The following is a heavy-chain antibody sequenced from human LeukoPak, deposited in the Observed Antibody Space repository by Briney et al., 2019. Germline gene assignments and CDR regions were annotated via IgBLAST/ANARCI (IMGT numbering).Heavy chain of an antibody. CDR3: AKDPIAVAGRVDAYDM. V-gene: IGHV3-30*02. CDR2: IRYDGSNK. CDR1: GFTFSSYG. Sequence: GGSLRLSCAASGFTFSSYGMHWVRQAPGKGLEWVAFIRYDGSNKYYADSVKGRFTISRDNSKNTLYLQMNSLRAEDTAVYYCAKDPIAVAGRVDAYDMWGQGTTVTVSS. D-gene: IGHD6-19*01. J-gene: IGHJ3*02.